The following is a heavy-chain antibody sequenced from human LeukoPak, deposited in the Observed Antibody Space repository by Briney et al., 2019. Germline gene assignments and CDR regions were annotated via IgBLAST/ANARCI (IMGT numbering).Heavy chain of an antibody. CDR1: GGSISSYY. Sequence: WETLSLTCTVSGGSISSYYWSWIRQPPGKGLEWIGYIYYSGSTNYNPSLKSRVTISVDTSKNQFSLKLSSVTAADTAVYYCARDAKLLWFGELLGHYYYYYGMDVWGQGTTVTVSS. CDR2: IYYSGST. V-gene: IGHV4-59*01. CDR3: ARDAKLLWFGELLGHYYYYYGMDV. J-gene: IGHJ6*02. D-gene: IGHD3-10*01.